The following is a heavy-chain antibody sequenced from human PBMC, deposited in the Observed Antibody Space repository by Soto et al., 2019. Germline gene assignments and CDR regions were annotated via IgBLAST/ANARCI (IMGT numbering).Heavy chain of an antibody. CDR2: INQAGSES. V-gene: IGHV3-7*01. Sequence: EVQLVESGGGLVQPGGSLRLSCVVSGLTCSNYWMSWVRQAPGKGLEWVANINQAGSESYYVDSVKGRFTISRDNAKNSLYLQMTSLRAEDTAVYYCARPARECSSPGCANWGQGTLVTVSS. CDR3: ARPARECSSPGCAN. J-gene: IGHJ4*02. D-gene: IGHD2-2*01. CDR1: GLTCSNYW.